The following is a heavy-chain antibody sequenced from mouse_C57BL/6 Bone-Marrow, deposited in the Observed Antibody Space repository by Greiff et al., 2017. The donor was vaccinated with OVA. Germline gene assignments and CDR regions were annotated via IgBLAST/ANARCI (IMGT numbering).Heavy chain of an antibody. CDR1: GYTFTDYE. CDR2: IDPETGGT. J-gene: IGHJ3*01. V-gene: IGHV1-15*01. CDR3: TRRGGTAWFAY. D-gene: IGHD3-3*01. Sequence: LVESGAELVRPGASVTLSCKASGYTFTDYEMHWVKQTPVHGLEWIGAIDPETGGTAYNQKFKGKAILTADKSSSTAYMELRSLTSEDSAVYYCTRRGGTAWFAYWGQGTLVTVSA.